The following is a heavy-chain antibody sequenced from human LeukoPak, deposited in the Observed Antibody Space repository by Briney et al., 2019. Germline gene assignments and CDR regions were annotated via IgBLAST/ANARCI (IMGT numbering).Heavy chain of an antibody. Sequence: ASVRVSCKASGYTFTSYDINWVRQAPGQGLEWMGWMNPNGGNTDYAQKFKGRVTMTRNTSISTAYMELSSLRSEDTAVYYCARGDTAWTSGDYFDYWGQGTLVTVSS. D-gene: IGHD5-18*01. CDR2: MNPNGGNT. CDR3: ARGDTAWTSGDYFDY. J-gene: IGHJ4*02. CDR1: GYTFTSYD. V-gene: IGHV1-8*01.